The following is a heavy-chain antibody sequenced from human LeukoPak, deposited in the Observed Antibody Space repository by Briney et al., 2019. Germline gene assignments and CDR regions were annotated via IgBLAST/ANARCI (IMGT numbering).Heavy chain of an antibody. CDR2: IIPILGIA. CDR3: VRDPSNSSGRYAYFDY. Sequence: ASVKVSCKASGGTFSSYAISWVRQAPGQGLEWMGRIIPILGIANYAQKFQGRVTITADKSTSTAYMELSSLRSEDTAVYYCVRDPSNSSGRYAYFDYWGQGALVTVSS. J-gene: IGHJ4*02. V-gene: IGHV1-69*04. CDR1: GGTFSSYA. D-gene: IGHD3-22*01.